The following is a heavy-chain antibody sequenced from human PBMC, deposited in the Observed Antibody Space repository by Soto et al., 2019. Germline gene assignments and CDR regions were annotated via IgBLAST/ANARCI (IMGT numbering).Heavy chain of an antibody. CDR2: ITDTGGDT. CDR3: ARGSTDSYPGRRIFDF. CDR1: VITFGSRA. D-gene: IGHD2-15*01. Sequence: WWSLRLSCLASVITFGSRAMSCFRQAPGEELEWVSTITDTGGDTKYSDSVRGRFTMSRDNSKKTLYLQMNNLRVEDSALYYCARGSTDSYPGRRIFDFWGRGTLVTVSS. V-gene: IGHV3-23*01. J-gene: IGHJ4*02.